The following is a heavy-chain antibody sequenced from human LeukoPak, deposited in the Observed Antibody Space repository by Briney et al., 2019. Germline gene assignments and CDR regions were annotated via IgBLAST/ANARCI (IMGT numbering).Heavy chain of an antibody. CDR3: ARCSPGDSSNFYAVLQY. Sequence: SVKVSCKASGGTFSSYAISWVRQAPGQGLEWMGGIIPIFGTANYAQKFQGRVTITADESTSTAYMELSSLRSEDTAVYYCARCSPGDSSNFYAVLQYWGRGTQVTVST. D-gene: IGHD3-22*01. CDR1: GGTFSSYA. V-gene: IGHV1-69*13. J-gene: IGHJ4*02. CDR2: IIPIFGTA.